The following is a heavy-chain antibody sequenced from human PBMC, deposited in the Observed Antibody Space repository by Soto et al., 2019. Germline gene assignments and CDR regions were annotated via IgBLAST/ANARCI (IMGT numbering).Heavy chain of an antibody. CDR3: ARCPQPPDTADPYAVDV. D-gene: IGHD5-18*01. CDR1: GGTFSRSG. Sequence: QVQLVQSGTEVKKPGASVKVSCKASGGTFSRSGFHWVRQAPGQGLEWMGMIVPSVDTTNYAQKFQARLTISADQFTSTVYMELRSLRSEDTAVYYCARCPQPPDTADPYAVDVWGQGTMVIVSS. V-gene: IGHV1-69*18. CDR2: IVPSVDTT. J-gene: IGHJ6*02.